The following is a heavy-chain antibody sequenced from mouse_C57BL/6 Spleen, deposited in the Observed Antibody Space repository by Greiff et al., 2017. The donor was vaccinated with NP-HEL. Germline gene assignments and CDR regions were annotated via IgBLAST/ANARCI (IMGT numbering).Heavy chain of an antibody. D-gene: IGHD4-1*01. CDR2: ISDGGSYT. J-gene: IGHJ2*01. CDR3: ARERLGRGYFDY. CDR1: GFTFSSYA. Sequence: DVKLQESGGGLVKPGGSLKLSCAASGFTFSSYAMSWVRQTPEKRLEWVATISDGGSYTYYPDNVKGRFTISRDNAKNNLYLQMSHLKSEDTAMYYCARERLGRGYFDYWGQGTTLTVSS. V-gene: IGHV5-4*01.